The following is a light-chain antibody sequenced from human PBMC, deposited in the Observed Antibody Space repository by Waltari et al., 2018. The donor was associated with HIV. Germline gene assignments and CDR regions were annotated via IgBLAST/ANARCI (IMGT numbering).Light chain of an antibody. CDR2: EDI. CDR1: TLPKKY. J-gene: IGLJ3*02. V-gene: IGLV3-10*01. CDR3: YSTESSGTHRV. Sequence: SSELTQPPSVSVSPGQTARITCSGDTLPKKYAHWYQQKSGQAPVLVIYEDIKRPSGIPERFSGSSSGTVAILTISGAQVEDEADYYCYSTESSGTHRVFGGGTKLTVL.